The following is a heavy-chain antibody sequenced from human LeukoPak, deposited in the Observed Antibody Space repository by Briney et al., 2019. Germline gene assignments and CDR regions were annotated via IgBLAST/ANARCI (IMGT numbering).Heavy chain of an antibody. J-gene: IGHJ4*02. CDR3: ARGYSGSEVFDY. D-gene: IGHD5-12*01. V-gene: IGHV3-21*01. CDR2: ISSSSSYI. Sequence: GGSLRLSCAASGFTFSSYSMNWVRQAPGKGLEWVSSISSSSSYIYYADSVKGQFTISRDNAKNSLYLQMNSLRAEDTAVYYCARGYSGSEVFDYWGQGTLVTVSS. CDR1: GFTFSSYS.